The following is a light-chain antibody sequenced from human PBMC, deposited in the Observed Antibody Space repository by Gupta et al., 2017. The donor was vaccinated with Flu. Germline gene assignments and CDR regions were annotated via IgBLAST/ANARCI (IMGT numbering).Light chain of an antibody. V-gene: IGKV3-20*01. Sequence: ETVLTQSPGTLSLSPGERATLSCRASQSVDSNYLAWYQQKPGQSPRLLIYGTSTRATGIPDRFSGSGSGTEFTLTISRLEPEDFAVYYCLQYRSSLWTFGQGTRVDIK. CDR2: GTS. CDR1: QSVDSNY. J-gene: IGKJ1*01. CDR3: LQYRSSLWT.